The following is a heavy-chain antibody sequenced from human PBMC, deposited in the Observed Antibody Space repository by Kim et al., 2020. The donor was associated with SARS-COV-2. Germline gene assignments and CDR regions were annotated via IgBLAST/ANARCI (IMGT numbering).Heavy chain of an antibody. CDR1: GGTFSSYT. CDR2: IIPILGIA. CDR3: ASAPGLAAATYYXDY. D-gene: IGHD6-13*01. Sequence: SVKVSCKASGGTFSSYTISWVRQAPGQGLEWMGRIIPILGIANYAQKFQGRVTITADKSTSTAYMELSSLRSEDTAVYYCASAPGLAAATYYXDYWGQGTLVTVSS. V-gene: IGHV1-69*02. J-gene: IGHJ4*02.